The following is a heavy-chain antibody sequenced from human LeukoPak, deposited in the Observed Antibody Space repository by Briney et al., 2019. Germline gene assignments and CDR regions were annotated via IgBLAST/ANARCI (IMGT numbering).Heavy chain of an antibody. CDR1: GGSFSNYY. D-gene: IGHD1-26*01. Sequence: SETLSLTCAVFGGSFSNYYLHWLRQPPGKGLEWIGEIDHSGNTKYNPSLKNRLTISVDTSKNQFSLNLSSVTATAVYYCVIFIMGTTTTGYWGQGTLVTVSS. J-gene: IGHJ4*02. V-gene: IGHV4-34*07. CDR2: IDHSGNT. CDR3: VIFIMGTTTTGY.